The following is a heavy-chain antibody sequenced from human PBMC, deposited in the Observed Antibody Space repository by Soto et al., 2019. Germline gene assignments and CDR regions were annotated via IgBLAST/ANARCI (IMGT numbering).Heavy chain of an antibody. CDR3: ATRVHVEYFDY. V-gene: IGHV4-61*01. Sequence: SETLSLTCTVSGGSVSSGSYHWSWIRQPPGKGLEWIGYIHYRGNTNYNPSLKSRFTISVDTSKNQFSLKLSSVTAADTAVYYCATRVHVEYFDYWGQGTLVTVSS. J-gene: IGHJ4*02. D-gene: IGHD3-3*01. CDR2: IHYRGNT. CDR1: GGSVSSGSYH.